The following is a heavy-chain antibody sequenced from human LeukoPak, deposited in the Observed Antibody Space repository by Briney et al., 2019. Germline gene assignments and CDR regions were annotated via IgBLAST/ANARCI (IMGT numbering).Heavy chain of an antibody. CDR2: IIPIFGIA. CDR1: GGTFSSYA. Sequence: AVKVSRKSSGGTFSSYAISRVRQAPGQGLEWMGGIIPIFGIANYAQKFQGRVTITADKATSTAYMELSSLRSEDTAVYYCARDSTRYYDFWSDYFYYGMDVWGQGTTVTVSS. J-gene: IGHJ6*02. CDR3: ARDSTRYYDFWSDYFYYGMDV. D-gene: IGHD3-3*01. V-gene: IGHV1-69*10.